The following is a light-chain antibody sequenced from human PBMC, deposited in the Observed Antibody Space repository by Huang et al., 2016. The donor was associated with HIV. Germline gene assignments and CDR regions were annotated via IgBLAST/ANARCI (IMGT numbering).Light chain of an antibody. CDR3: LQHHAYPRT. CDR1: QAISNY. CDR2: AAS. Sequence: DIQMTQSPSAMSASVGDKVTITSRASQAISNYLVWFQQKPGRAPTRLIYAASSLQSGVPSRFSGSGYGTKFTLTISSLQPEDFATYYCLQHHAYPRTFGPGTKVEVK. J-gene: IGKJ1*01. V-gene: IGKV1-17*03.